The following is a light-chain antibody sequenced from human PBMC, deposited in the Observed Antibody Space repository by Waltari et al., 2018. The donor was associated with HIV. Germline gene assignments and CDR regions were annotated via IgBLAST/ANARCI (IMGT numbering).Light chain of an antibody. CDR2: SND. Sequence: QSMLTQPPSASGTPGQRVTISCSGGTSNLGGHFVNWYHQLQGTAPRVLIYSNDQRPSGVPDRFSGSKSGTSASLVISGLHSEDEATYYCSTWDDTLNGHVVFGGGTTLTVL. J-gene: IGLJ2*01. CDR1: TSNLGGHF. V-gene: IGLV1-44*01. CDR3: STWDDTLNGHVV.